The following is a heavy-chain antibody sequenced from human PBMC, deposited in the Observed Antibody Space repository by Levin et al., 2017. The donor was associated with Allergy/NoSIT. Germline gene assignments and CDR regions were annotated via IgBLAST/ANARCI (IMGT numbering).Heavy chain of an antibody. Sequence: ASVKVSCKASGYTFTGYYMHWVRQAPGQGLEWMGWINPNSGGTNYAQKFQGWVTMTRDTSISTAYMELSRLRSDDTAVYYCAREGTFRLEGIVVVPAAIPGDDAFDIWGQGTMVTVSS. D-gene: IGHD2-2*02. CDR3: AREGTFRLEGIVVVPAAIPGDDAFDI. J-gene: IGHJ3*02. V-gene: IGHV1-2*04. CDR2: INPNSGGT. CDR1: GYTFTGYY.